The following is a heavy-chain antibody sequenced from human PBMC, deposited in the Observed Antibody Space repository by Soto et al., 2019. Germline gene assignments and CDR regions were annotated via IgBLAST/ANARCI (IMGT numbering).Heavy chain of an antibody. D-gene: IGHD3-16*01. J-gene: IGHJ6*02. CDR3: AKDQYYDYVWGSLALSPYYGMDV. CDR2: ISGSGGST. Sequence: AGGSLRLSCAASGFTFSSDVMSWVRQAPGKGLEWVSAISGSGGSTYYADSVKGRFTISRDNSKNTLYLQMNSLRAEDTAVYYCAKDQYYDYVWGSLALSPYYGMDVWGQGTTVTVSS. CDR1: GFTFSSDV. V-gene: IGHV3-23*01.